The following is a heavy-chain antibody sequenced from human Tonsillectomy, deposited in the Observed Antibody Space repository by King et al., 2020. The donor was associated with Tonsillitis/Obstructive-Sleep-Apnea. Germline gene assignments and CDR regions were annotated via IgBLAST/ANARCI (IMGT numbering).Heavy chain of an antibody. D-gene: IGHD2-2*01. CDR2: IYYSGST. Sequence: VQLQESGPGLVKPSQTLSLTCTVSGGSISSGGYYWSWIRQHPGKGLEWIGYIYYSGSTYYNPSLKSRVTISVDTSKNQFSLKLSSVTAADTAVYYCAREGVWGWGPAAKIGDYWGPGTLVTVSS. CDR1: GGSISSGGYY. J-gene: IGHJ4*02. CDR3: AREGVWGWGPAAKIGDY. V-gene: IGHV4-31*03.